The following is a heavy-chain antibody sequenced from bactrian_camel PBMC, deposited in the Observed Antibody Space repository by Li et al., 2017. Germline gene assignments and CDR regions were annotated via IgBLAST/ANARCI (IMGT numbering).Heavy chain of an antibody. Sequence: HVQLVESGGGLVQAGGSLRLSCGSSSGHTGRMYCMAWFRLAPGKEREGVVALASDGSTWCADSVKGRFTISQDNAQNILYLQMSSLKPEDTAMYYCGADFAPDCTDGYDFLGQGTQVTVS. CDR2: LASDGST. J-gene: IGHJ4*01. D-gene: IGHD2*01. V-gene: IGHV3S57*01. CDR3: GADFAPDCTDGYDF. CDR1: GHTGRMYC.